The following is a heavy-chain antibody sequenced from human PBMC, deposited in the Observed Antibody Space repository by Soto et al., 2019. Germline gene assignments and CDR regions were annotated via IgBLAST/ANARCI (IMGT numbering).Heavy chain of an antibody. V-gene: IGHV3-13*01. CDR1: GFTFSSYD. J-gene: IGHJ4*02. CDR2: IGTAGDT. CDR3: ARRGDYGDFFDY. D-gene: IGHD4-17*01. Sequence: EVQLVESGGGLVQPGGSLRLSCAASGFTFSSYDMHWVRQATGKGLEWVSAIGTAGDTYYPGSVKGRFTISRENAKNSLYLQMSSLRAGDTAVYYCARRGDYGDFFDYWGQGTLVTVSS.